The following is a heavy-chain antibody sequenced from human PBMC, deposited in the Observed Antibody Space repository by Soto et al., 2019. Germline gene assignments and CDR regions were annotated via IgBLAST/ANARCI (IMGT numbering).Heavy chain of an antibody. J-gene: IGHJ1*01. Sequence: QLQLQESGPGLVNPAETLSLTCAVSGVSVGTGHYWGWIRQPPGKSLEWIGSIYVGGAVYYNPSLKSRATISMDTSKNQIPLQLTSVTAADTALYYCARHDSGSNYGWANFQHWGQGTLVTVAS. D-gene: IGHD3-10*01. CDR3: ARHDSGSNYGWANFQH. CDR1: GVSVGTGHY. V-gene: IGHV4-39*01. CDR2: IYVGGAV.